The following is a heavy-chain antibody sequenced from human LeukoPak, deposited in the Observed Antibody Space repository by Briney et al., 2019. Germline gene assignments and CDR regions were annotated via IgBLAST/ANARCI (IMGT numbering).Heavy chain of an antibody. D-gene: IGHD2-21*01. CDR2: FDAEDGVT. V-gene: IGHV1-24*01. J-gene: IGHJ4*02. CDR1: GYTLSELS. Sequence: ASVKGSRTSSGYTLSELSMHWGRHSPVKGGEWMGSFDAEDGVTSYTQKFQGRVNMAEDTSTDTAYMEVSRLRSEDTAVYYCATETIHEFDYWGQGTLVTVSS. CDR3: ATETIHEFDY.